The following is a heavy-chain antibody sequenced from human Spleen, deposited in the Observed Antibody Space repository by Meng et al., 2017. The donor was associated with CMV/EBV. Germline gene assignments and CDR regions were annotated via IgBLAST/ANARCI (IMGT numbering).Heavy chain of an antibody. CDR3: ARVCDY. CDR1: GFTFTSNG. J-gene: IGHJ4*02. Sequence: GGSLRLSCVASGFTFTSNGMHWVRQAPGKGLEWVADISKDGGHKYYADSLRGRFTVSRDNAENSLYLQMNSLRAEDTAVYYCARVCDYWGQGTLVTVSS. CDR2: ISKDGGHK. V-gene: IGHV3-30*12.